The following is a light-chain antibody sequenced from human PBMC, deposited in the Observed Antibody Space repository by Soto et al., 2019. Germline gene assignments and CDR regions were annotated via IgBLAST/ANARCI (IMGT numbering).Light chain of an antibody. J-gene: IGKJ2*02. CDR2: LGS. V-gene: IGKV2-28*01. Sequence: DIVMTQSPLSLPVTPGEPASISCRSSQSLLHSNGYNYLDWYLKKPGQSPQLLIYLGSNRASGVPDRFSGSGSGTDFTLKISRVEAEDVGVYYCMQALQTPCTFSQGTKLEIK. CDR1: QSLLHSNGYNY. CDR3: MQALQTPCT.